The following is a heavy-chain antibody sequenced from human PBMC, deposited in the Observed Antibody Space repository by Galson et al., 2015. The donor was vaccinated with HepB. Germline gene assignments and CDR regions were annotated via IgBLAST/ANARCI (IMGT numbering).Heavy chain of an antibody. CDR1: GDSVSSYSVS. V-gene: IGHV6-1*01. CDR3: VRGVSSGSPDY. J-gene: IGHJ4*02. Sequence: CAISGDSVSSYSVSWNWIRQSPSRGLEWLGRTYYRSVWYDDYAVFVKGRIIISPDTSKNQFSLQLNSVTPEDTAVYYCVRGVSSGSPDYWGPGTLVTVSS. CDR2: TYYRSVWYD. D-gene: IGHD3-22*01.